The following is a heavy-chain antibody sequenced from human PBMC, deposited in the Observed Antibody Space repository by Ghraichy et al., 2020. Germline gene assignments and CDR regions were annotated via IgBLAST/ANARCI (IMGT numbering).Heavy chain of an antibody. V-gene: IGHV4-59*01. D-gene: IGHD3-22*01. CDR2: IPYRGTA. CDR1: GDSIVSSY. CDR3: SRAYFDSSGYYSGGEVELDR. J-gene: IGHJ5*02. Sequence: SETLSLTCTVSGDSIVSSYWSWIRQPPGKGLEWIGYIPYRGTAYYNSSLKSRVTMSVDMSKNQFSLNLSSVTAADTTVYYCSRAYFDSSGYYSGGEVELDRWGQGTLVTVSS.